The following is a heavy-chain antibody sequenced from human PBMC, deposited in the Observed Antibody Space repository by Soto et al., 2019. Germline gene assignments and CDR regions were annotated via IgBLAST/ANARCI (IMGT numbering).Heavy chain of an antibody. CDR2: ISGSGGST. CDR3: AKDTRQSNYDILTGYYNVITLGSV. CDR1: GFIFNVFG. Sequence: PWGSMELASAASGFIFNVFGVSWVRKHQGKGLEWVASISGSGGSTYYADSVKGRFTISRDNSKNTLYLQMNSLRAEDTAVYYCAKDTRQSNYDILTGYYNVITLGSVWGQGTTVTVSS. J-gene: IGHJ6*02. D-gene: IGHD3-9*01. V-gene: IGHV3-23*01.